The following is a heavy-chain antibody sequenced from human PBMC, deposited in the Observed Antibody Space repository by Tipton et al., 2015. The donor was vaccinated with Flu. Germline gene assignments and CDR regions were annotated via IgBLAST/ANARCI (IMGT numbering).Heavy chain of an antibody. CDR2: IKEDGSAK. CDR3: GRDRAYSSFDY. J-gene: IGHJ4*02. D-gene: IGHD4-11*01. CDR1: GFSFSRSW. V-gene: IGHV3-7*01. Sequence: SLRLSCAAYGFSFSRSWMTWIRQAPGKGLEWVANIKEDGSAKNYVDSVKGRFTISRDNAENSLYLQMNNLRVEDTAVYSCGRDRAYSSFDYWGQGILVTVAS.